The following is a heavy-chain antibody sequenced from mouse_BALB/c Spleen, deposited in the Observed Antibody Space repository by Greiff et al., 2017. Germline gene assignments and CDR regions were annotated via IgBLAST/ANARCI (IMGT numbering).Heavy chain of an antibody. CDR2: IWSDGST. CDR1: GFSLTSYG. Sequence: VQGVESGPDLVAPSQSLSITCTVSGFSLTSYGVHWVRQPPGKGLEWLVVIWSDGSTTYNSALKSRLSISKDNSKSQVFLKMNSLQTDDTAMYYCARHGNPYYAMDYWGQGTSVTVSS. CDR3: ARHGNPYYAMDY. D-gene: IGHD2-1*01. J-gene: IGHJ4*01. V-gene: IGHV2-6-2*01.